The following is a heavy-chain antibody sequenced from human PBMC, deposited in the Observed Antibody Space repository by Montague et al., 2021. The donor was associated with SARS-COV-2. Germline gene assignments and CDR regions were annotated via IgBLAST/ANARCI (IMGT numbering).Heavy chain of an antibody. J-gene: IGHJ5*02. CDR1: GGSFSGYY. CDR3: ARGRYSRSWYGGGCNWFDP. D-gene: IGHD6-13*01. Sequence: SETLSLTCAVYGGSFSGYYWSWIRQPPGKGLEWIGEINQSGSTNYNPSLESRVTISVDTSKNQFSLKLSSVTAADTAVYYCARGRYSRSWYGGGCNWFDPWGQGTLVTVSS. CDR2: INQSGST. V-gene: IGHV4-34*01.